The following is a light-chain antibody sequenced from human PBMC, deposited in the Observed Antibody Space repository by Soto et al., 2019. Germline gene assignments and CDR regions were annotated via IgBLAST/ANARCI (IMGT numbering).Light chain of an antibody. Sequence: QSALTQPASVSGSPGQSITISCTGTSGDVGGYNYVSWYQQHPGKAPKLMIYDVTNRPSGVSIRFSGSKSGNTASLIISGLHPEDEAHYYCSSYTSSSTVVFGGGTKLTVL. CDR3: SSYTSSSTVV. J-gene: IGLJ2*01. CDR2: DVT. CDR1: SGDVGGYNY. V-gene: IGLV2-14*01.